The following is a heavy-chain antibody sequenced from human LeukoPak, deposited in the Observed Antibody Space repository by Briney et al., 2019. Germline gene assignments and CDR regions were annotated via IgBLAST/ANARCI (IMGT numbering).Heavy chain of an antibody. CDR3: AGLRGFGELHDVFDM. J-gene: IGHJ3*02. V-gene: IGHV1-69*06. CDR1: GGTFSSYA. CDR2: FDPEADET. D-gene: IGHD3-10*01. Sequence: SVKVSCKASGGTFSSYAISWVRQAPGQGLEWMGGFDPEADETVYAQNFQGRITMIEDTSSDTASMELSSLRPEDTAVYYCAGLRGFGELHDVFDMWGQGTMVTVSS.